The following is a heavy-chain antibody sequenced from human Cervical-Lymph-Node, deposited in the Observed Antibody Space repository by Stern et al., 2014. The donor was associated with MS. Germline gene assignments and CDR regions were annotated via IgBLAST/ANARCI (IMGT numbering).Heavy chain of an antibody. CDR3: ARGLLGSGNAFDI. J-gene: IGHJ3*02. V-gene: IGHV1-18*01. CDR2: ISAYNGNT. D-gene: IGHD1-26*01. Sequence: MQLVESGAEVKKPGASVKVCKASGYTFTSYGISWVRQAPGQGLEWMGWISAYNGNTNYAQKLQGRVTMTTDTSTSTAYMELRSLRSDDTAVYYCARGLLGSGNAFDIWGQGTMVTVSS. CDR1: GYTFTSYG.